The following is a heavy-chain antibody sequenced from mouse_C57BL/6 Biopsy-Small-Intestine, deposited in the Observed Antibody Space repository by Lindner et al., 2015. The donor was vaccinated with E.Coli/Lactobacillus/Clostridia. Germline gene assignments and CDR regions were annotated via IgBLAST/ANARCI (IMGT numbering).Heavy chain of an antibody. CDR3: ASVGLGEFRH. CDR2: ISPGGGSI. Sequence: SVKVSCKASGYTFTNYYMHWVRQAPGQGLEWMGTISPGGGSIIYAQMFQGRVTMTSDTSTSTVYMELSSLRPEDTAVYYCASVGLGEFRHWGQGTTVTVSS. J-gene: IGHJ1*01. CDR1: GYTFTNYY. D-gene: IGHD6-1*01. V-gene: IGHV1S22*01.